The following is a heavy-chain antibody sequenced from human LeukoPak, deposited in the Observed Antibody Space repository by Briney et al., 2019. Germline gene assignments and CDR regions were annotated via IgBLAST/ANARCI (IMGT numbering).Heavy chain of an antibody. D-gene: IGHD3-10*01. CDR3: ARVEGHYDGSGIYKSYYYYYMDV. J-gene: IGHJ6*03. CDR2: IIPIFGTA. CDR1: GGTFSSYA. V-gene: IGHV1-69*06. Sequence: ASVKVSCKASGGTFSSYAISWVRPAPGQGLEWMGGIIPIFGTANYAQKFQGRVTITADKSTSTAYMELSSLRSEDTAVYYCARVEGHYDGSGIYKSYYYYYMDVWGKGTTVTVSS.